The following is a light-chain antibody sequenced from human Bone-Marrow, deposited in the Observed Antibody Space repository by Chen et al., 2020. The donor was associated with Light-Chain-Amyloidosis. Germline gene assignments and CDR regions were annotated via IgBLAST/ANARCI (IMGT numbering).Light chain of an antibody. J-gene: IGLJ2*01. V-gene: IGLV3-25*03. CDR1: DLPTKY. CDR2: RDT. CDR3: QSADSSGTYEVI. Sequence: SYELTQPPSVSVPPGQTARITCSGDDLPTKYAYWYQQKPGQAPVLVIHRDTEMPSGISERFSGSSSGTTATLTISGVQAEDEADYHCQSADSSGTYEVIFGGGTKLTVL.